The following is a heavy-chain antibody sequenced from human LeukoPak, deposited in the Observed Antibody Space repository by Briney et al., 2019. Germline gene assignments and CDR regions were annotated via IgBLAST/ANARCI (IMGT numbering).Heavy chain of an antibody. CDR3: AKDITASTPNAFDI. D-gene: IGHD2-15*01. Sequence: GGSLRLSCAASGFTFSSYGMHWVRQAPGKGLEWVAFIRYDGSNKYYGDSVKGRFTISRDNSKNTLYLQMNSLGAEDTAVYYCAKDITASTPNAFDIWGQGTMVTVSS. J-gene: IGHJ3*02. CDR2: IRYDGSNK. V-gene: IGHV3-30*02. CDR1: GFTFSSYG.